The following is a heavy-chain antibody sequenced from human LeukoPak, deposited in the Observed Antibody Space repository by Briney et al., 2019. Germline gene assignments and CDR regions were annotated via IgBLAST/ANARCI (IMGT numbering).Heavy chain of an antibody. CDR3: ARKGLPDH. CDR2: ISNSGSTI. V-gene: IGHV3-11*04. Sequence: GGSLRLSCAASGFTFSDHYMSWVRQAPGKGLECVSYISNSGSTIYYADSVKGRFTISRDNAKNSLYLQMNNLRTDDTAVYCCARKGLPDHWGQGTLVTVSS. CDR1: GFTFSDHY. J-gene: IGHJ4*02.